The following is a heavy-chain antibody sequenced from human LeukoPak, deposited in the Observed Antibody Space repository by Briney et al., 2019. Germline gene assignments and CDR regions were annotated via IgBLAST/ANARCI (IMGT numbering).Heavy chain of an antibody. CDR2: ISSSSSYI. CDR1: GITFNTYT. CDR3: AQEGNYYIDH. D-gene: IGHD5-24*01. Sequence: GGSLRLSCAASGITFNTYTMNWVRQAPGKGLEWVSSISSSSSYIYYAASVKGRFTISRDNAKNSLYLQMSNLRSEDTAIYYCAQEGNYYIDHWGQGTLVTVSS. V-gene: IGHV3-21*01. J-gene: IGHJ4*02.